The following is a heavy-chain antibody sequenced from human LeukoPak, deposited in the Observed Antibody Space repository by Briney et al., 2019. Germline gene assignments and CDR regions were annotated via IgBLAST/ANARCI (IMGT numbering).Heavy chain of an antibody. Sequence: GGSLRLSCAASGFTFSNYAMSWVRQAPGKGLEWVSGIRGSGGDTYYADSVKGRFTISRDNSKNTLYLQMNSLRAEDTAVYYCAKDRSCTNNICHGDFDYWGQGTLVTVSS. CDR2: IRGSGGDT. D-gene: IGHD2-8*01. V-gene: IGHV3-23*01. J-gene: IGHJ4*02. CDR1: GFTFSNYA. CDR3: AKDRSCTNNICHGDFDY.